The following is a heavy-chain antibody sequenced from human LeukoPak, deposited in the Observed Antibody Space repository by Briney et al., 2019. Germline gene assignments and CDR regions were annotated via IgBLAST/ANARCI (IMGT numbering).Heavy chain of an antibody. CDR1: GFTFSSFA. D-gene: IGHD3-10*01. CDR3: ARGITMVRGPFVVGAFDI. J-gene: IGHJ3*02. V-gene: IGHV3-30*04. CDR2: ISYDGSNK. Sequence: PGRSLRLSCAASGFTFSSFAMHWVRQAPGKGLEWVAVISYDGSNKYYADSVKGRFTISRDNSKNTLYLQMNSLRAEDTAVYYCARGITMVRGPFVVGAFDIWGQGTMVTVSS.